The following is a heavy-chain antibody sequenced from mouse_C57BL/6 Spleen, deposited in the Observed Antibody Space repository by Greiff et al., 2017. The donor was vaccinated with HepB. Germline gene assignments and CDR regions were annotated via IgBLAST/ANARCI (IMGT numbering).Heavy chain of an antibody. J-gene: IGHJ1*03. D-gene: IGHD1-1*01. CDR2: IYPGSGST. CDR3: ARYYYGSSRYFDV. CDR1: GYTFTSYW. V-gene: IGHV1-55*01. Sequence: VQLQQPGAELVKPGASVKMSCNASGYTFTSYWITWVKQRPGQGLEWIGDIYPGSGSTNYNEKFKSKATLTVDTSSSTAYMQLSSLTSEDSAVYYCARYYYGSSRYFDVWGTGTTVTVSS.